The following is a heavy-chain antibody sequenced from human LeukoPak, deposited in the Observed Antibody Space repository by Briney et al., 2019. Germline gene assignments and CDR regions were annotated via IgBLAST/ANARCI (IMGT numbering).Heavy chain of an antibody. Sequence: GRSLRLSCAASGFTFSSYAMHWVRQAPGKGLEWVAVISYDGSNKYYADSVKGRFTISRDNSKNTLYLQMNSLRAEDTAVYYCARDFIAAAGTDSDYWGQGTLVTVSS. D-gene: IGHD6-13*01. CDR1: GFTFSSYA. V-gene: IGHV3-30-3*01. J-gene: IGHJ4*02. CDR3: ARDFIAAAGTDSDY. CDR2: ISYDGSNK.